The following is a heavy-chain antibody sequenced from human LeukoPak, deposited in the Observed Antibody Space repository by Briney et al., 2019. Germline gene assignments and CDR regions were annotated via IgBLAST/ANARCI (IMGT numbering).Heavy chain of an antibody. J-gene: IGHJ4*02. Sequence: SGGSLRLSCAASGFTFSSYSMNWVRQAPGKGLEWVSSISSSSSYIYYADLVTGRPTTARNHAKHPLYRQISSLMADDTAVYYSAGSYYGILAGYSQPGLFDYWGQGTLVTVSS. V-gene: IGHV3-21*01. CDR2: ISSSSSYI. CDR3: AGSYYGILAGYSQPGLFDY. D-gene: IGHD3-9*01. CDR1: GFTFSSYS.